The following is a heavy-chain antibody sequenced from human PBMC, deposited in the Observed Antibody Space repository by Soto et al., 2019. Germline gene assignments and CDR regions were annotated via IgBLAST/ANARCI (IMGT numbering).Heavy chain of an antibody. J-gene: IGHJ5*02. CDR2: ISRHNGNT. D-gene: IGHD3-10*01. Sequence: QVQLVQSGAEVKNPGASVKVSCKASGFTFSNYGFSWVRQAPGQGLEWMGWISRHNGNTNYAQKLQGRVTMTTDTSTSTAYMELRSLRSDDKAVYYCARAVRGVSSPFDPWGQGTLVTVSS. V-gene: IGHV1-18*01. CDR1: GFTFSNYG. CDR3: ARAVRGVSSPFDP.